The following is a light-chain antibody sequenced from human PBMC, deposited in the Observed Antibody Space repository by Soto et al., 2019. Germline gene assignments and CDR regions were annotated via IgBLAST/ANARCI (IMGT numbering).Light chain of an antibody. CDR1: QSISSY. CDR2: AAS. CDR3: QQSYSFPLT. J-gene: IGKJ4*01. V-gene: IGKV1-39*01. Sequence: DIQMTQSPSSLSASVGDRVTITCQASQSISSYLNWYQQKPGKAPKLLIYAASSLQSGVPSRFSGSGSGTDFTLTIRSLQPEDFAAYYCQQSYSFPLTFGGGTKVDIK.